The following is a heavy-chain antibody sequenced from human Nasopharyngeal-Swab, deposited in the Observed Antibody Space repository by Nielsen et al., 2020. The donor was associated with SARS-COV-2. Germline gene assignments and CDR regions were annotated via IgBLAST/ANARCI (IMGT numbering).Heavy chain of an antibody. Sequence: GESLKISCAASGFTFSDYGMHWVRQAPGKGLEWVALISYDGSNIFYADSVKDRFTISRDNSKNALYLQMNSLKVEDTAVYYCAEDRCVADYCVEYWGQGTLVTVSS. CDR2: ISYDGSNI. V-gene: IGHV3-30*18. J-gene: IGHJ4*02. D-gene: IGHD4/OR15-4a*01. CDR1: GFTFSDYG. CDR3: AEDRCVADYCVEY.